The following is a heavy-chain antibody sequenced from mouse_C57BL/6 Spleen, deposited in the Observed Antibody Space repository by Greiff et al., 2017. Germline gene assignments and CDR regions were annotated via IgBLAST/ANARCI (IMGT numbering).Heavy chain of an antibody. Sequence: QVQLKESGPELVKPGASVKISCKASGYAFSSSWMNWVKQRPGTGLEWIGRIYPGDGDTNYNGKFKGKATLTADKSSSTAYMQLSSLTSEDSAVYFCARGLRRDYFDYWGQGTTLTVSS. CDR3: ARGLRRDYFDY. CDR2: IYPGDGDT. V-gene: IGHV1-82*01. D-gene: IGHD2-4*01. CDR1: GYAFSSSW. J-gene: IGHJ2*01.